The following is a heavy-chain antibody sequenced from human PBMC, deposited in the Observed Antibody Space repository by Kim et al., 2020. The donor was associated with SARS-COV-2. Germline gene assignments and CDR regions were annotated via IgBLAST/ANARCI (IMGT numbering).Heavy chain of an antibody. CDR1: GGSISSYY. CDR2: IYYSGST. CDR3: ARLSSRYPYYFDS. V-gene: IGHV4-59*13. Sequence: SETLSLNCTVSGGSISSYYWSWIRQPPGKGLEWIGYIYYSGSTNYNPSLKSRVTISVDTSKNQFSLKLRSVTAADTAVYYCARLSSRYPYYFDSWGQGTLVAVSS. D-gene: IGHD6-19*01. J-gene: IGHJ4*02.